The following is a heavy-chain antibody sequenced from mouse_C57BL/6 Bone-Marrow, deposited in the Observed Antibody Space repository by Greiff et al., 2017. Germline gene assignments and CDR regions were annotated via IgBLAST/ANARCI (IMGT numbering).Heavy chain of an antibody. CDR2: INPGSGGT. D-gene: IGHD1-1*01. CDR1: GYAFTNYL. CDR3: ARSLGGSSHWYFDV. V-gene: IGHV1-54*01. J-gene: IGHJ1*03. Sequence: QVQLKQSGAELVRPGTSVKVSCKASGYAFTNYLIEWVKQRPGQGLEWIGVINPGSGGTNYNEKFKGKATLTADKSSSTAYMQLSSLTSEDSAVYFCARSLGGSSHWYFDVWGTGTTVTVSS.